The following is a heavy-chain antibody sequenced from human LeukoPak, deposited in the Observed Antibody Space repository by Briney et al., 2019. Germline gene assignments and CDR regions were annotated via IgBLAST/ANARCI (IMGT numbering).Heavy chain of an antibody. D-gene: IGHD2-15*01. CDR1: ADIFSSYA. J-gene: IGHJ4*02. Sequence: SVKVSCKTSADIFSSYAINWVRQAPGQGLEWMGRVIPLTGVVNYGQKLQTRVTISADKSTSTAYMEVSSLRFEDTAVYFCARERRCSAGSCYAADLDSWGQGTLVTVSS. V-gene: IGHV1-69*04. CDR2: VIPLTGVV. CDR3: ARERRCSAGSCYAADLDS.